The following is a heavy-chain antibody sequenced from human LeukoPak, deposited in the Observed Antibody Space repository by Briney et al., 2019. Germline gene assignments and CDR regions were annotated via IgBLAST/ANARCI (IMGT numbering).Heavy chain of an antibody. CDR1: GFTLGDYD. J-gene: IGHJ4*02. Sequence: GGSLRLSCAASGFTLGDYDIHWVRQAPGKGPEWVSSISSNSDTIAYAEPVKGRFTASRDNTINSLYLQMDSLRVEDTALYYCLTSSFDHWGQGTLVTVSS. V-gene: IGHV3-9*01. CDR3: LTSSFDH. CDR2: ISSNSDTI.